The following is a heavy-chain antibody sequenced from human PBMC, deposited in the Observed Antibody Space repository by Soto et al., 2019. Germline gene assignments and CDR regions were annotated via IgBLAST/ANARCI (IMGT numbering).Heavy chain of an antibody. Sequence: SETLSLTCTVSGGSISSSSYYWGWIRQPPEKGLEWIGSIYYSGSTYYNPSLKSRVTISVDTSKNQFSLKLSSVTAADTALYYCASGLGDYDHLTGYYYYAMDVWGQGNTVPV. J-gene: IGHJ6*02. CDR3: ASGLGDYDHLTGYYYYAMDV. D-gene: IGHD3-9*01. V-gene: IGHV4-39*01. CDR1: GGSISSSSYY. CDR2: IYYSGST.